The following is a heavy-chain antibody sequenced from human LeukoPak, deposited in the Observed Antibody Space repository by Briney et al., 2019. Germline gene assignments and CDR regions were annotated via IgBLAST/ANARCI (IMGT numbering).Heavy chain of an antibody. V-gene: IGHV3-30*02. CDR3: ARVAYGVDPTPADY. CDR1: GFSFSDYG. D-gene: IGHD4-17*01. CDR2: IRYDGNNK. J-gene: IGHJ4*02. Sequence: PGGSLRLSCAASGFSFSDYGMHWVRQAPDKGLEWVAFIRYDGNNKYYADSVKGRFTISRDNARNSLYLQMNSLRAEDTAVYYCARVAYGVDPTPADYWGQGTLVTVSS.